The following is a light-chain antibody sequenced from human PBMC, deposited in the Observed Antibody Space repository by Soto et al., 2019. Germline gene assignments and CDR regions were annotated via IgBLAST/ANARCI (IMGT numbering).Light chain of an antibody. CDR2: DVN. J-gene: IGLJ1*01. CDR1: SSDVGGYNS. Sequence: QSALTQPRSVSGSPGQSVTISCTGTSSDVGGYNSVSWYQQHPGKVPKLMIYDVNKRPSGVPDRFSGSKSGNAASLTISGLQAEDEADCYCCSYAGSYAYVFGSGTKVTVL. CDR3: CSYAGSYAYV. V-gene: IGLV2-11*01.